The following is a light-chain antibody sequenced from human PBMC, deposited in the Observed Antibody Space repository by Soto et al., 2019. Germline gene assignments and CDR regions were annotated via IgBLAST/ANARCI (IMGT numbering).Light chain of an antibody. CDR1: QSISSS. V-gene: IGKV3-11*01. CDR2: DAS. CDR3: QQRSNWPLT. Sequence: EIVLTQSPATLSLSPGERATLSCRASQSISSSLAWYQQKPGQAPRPLIYDASNRATGIPARVSGSGSGTDFTLTISSLEPEDFAVYYCQQRSNWPLTFGGGTKVEIK. J-gene: IGKJ4*01.